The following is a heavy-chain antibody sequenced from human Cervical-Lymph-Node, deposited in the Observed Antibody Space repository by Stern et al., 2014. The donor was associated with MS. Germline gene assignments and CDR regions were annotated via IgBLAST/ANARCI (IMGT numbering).Heavy chain of an antibody. CDR1: GGTISNYI. D-gene: IGHD3-16*02. Sequence: VQLVQSGAEVKKPGSSVKVSRKASGGTISNYIIGWVRQAPGQGLEWMCGILPMFGIANYAEKFQERVTSTADESTSTAYMDLSSLRSEDTAVYYCARATSDYIWGTYRFLDSWGQGTLVIVSS. V-gene: IGHV1-69*01. CDR3: ARATSDYIWGTYRFLDS. J-gene: IGHJ4*02. CDR2: ILPMFGIA.